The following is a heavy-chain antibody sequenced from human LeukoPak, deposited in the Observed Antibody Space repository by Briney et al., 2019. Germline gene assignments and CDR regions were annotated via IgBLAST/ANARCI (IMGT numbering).Heavy chain of an antibody. D-gene: IGHD2-2*01. V-gene: IGHV4-59*01. CDR1: GGSISSYY. CDR3: ASHVYCSSTSCSGGNYYGMDV. Sequence: SETLSLTCTVSGGSISSYYWSWIRQPPGKGLEWTGYIYYSGSTNYNPSLKSRVTISVDTSKNQFSLKLSSVTAADTAVYYCASHVYCSSTSCSGGNYYGMDVWGKGTTVTVSS. J-gene: IGHJ6*04. CDR2: IYYSGST.